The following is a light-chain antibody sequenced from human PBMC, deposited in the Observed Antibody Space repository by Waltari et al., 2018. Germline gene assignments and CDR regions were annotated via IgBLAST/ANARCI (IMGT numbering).Light chain of an antibody. CDR3: SSYTTTSTYV. CDR2: EVT. Sequence: QSALTQPASVSGSPGQSITVSCTGTSSDVGGYNYVSWYQLHPGKAPKLIIYEVTNRPSGISNRFSGSKSGNTASLTISGLQIEDEADYYCSSYTTTSTYVFGSGTKVTVL. V-gene: IGLV2-14*01. J-gene: IGLJ1*01. CDR1: SSDVGGYNY.